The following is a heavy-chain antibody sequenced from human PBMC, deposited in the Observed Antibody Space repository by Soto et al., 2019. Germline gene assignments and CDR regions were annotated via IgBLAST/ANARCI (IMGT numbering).Heavy chain of an antibody. V-gene: IGHV4-59*08. Sequence: QVQLQESGPGLVKPSETLSLICTVSGGSISSYYWTWIRQPPGKGLEWIGCIYNSGSTHYNPSHRSRVTISVDTSKNQFSLKLRSVTAADTAVYYCASMGYHYGSGSYPLDYWGQGTLVTVSS. CDR3: ASMGYHYGSGSYPLDY. CDR2: IYNSGST. J-gene: IGHJ4*02. D-gene: IGHD3-10*01. CDR1: GGSISSYY.